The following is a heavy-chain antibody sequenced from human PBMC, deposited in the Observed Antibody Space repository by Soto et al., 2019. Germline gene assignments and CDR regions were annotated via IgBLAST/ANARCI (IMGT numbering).Heavy chain of an antibody. CDR3: ARARGSRNRNAFNI. CDR1: GGSIKNGDYF. D-gene: IGHD3-10*01. CDR2: VHSSGGT. J-gene: IGHJ3*02. Sequence: PSETLSLTCTVSGGSIKNGDYFWVWIRQPPGKGLEWIGSVHSSGGTYYNSSLNGRVTMSIDTSNNHFSLNLISVTAADTAVYYCARARGSRNRNAFNIWGKGTMVTVSS. V-gene: IGHV4-39*02.